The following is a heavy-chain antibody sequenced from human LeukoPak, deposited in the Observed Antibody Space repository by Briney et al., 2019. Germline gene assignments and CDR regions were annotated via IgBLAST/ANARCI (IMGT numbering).Heavy chain of an antibody. V-gene: IGHV1-2*02. CDR1: GYPFTAYY. J-gene: IGHJ5*02. CDR2: INCNSGDT. Sequence: ASVKVSCKASGYPFTAYYMHWVRRAPGQGLEWMGWINCNSGDTNYAQKFQGRVTMTRDTSITTAYMELSRVTSDDTAVYYCARDWFDVAFDPWGQGTLVTVSS. D-gene: IGHD3-10*01. CDR3: ARDWFDVAFDP.